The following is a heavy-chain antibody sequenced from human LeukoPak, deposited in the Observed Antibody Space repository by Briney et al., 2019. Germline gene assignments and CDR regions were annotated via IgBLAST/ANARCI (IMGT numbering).Heavy chain of an antibody. CDR2: ISSDGSNQ. V-gene: IGHV3-30*04. CDR1: GFTFSSYA. Sequence: GGSLRLSCAPSGFTFSSYAMHWVRQAPGKGLEWVAVISSDGSNQYYADSVKGRFTISRDNSKNTLYLQMDSLRAEDTGLYYCARAQRTIGELFSLDYWGQGTLVTVSS. J-gene: IGHJ4*02. D-gene: IGHD3-10*01. CDR3: ARAQRTIGELFSLDY.